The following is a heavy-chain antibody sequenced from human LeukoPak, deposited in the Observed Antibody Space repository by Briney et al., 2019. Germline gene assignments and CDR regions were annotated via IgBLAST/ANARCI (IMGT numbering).Heavy chain of an antibody. D-gene: IGHD1-1*01. CDR2: IYSGGST. J-gene: IGHJ3*02. CDR1: GFTVSSNY. CDR3: ARQLLAGIDAFDI. Sequence: GGSLRLSCAASGFTVSSNYMSWVRQAPGKGLEWVSIIYSGGSTFYADSVKGRFTISRDNSKNTLYLQMNSLRAEDTAVYYCARQLLAGIDAFDIWGQGTMVTVSS. V-gene: IGHV3-53*01.